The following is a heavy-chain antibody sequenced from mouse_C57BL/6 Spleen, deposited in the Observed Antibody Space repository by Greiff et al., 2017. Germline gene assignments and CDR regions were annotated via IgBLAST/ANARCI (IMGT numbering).Heavy chain of an antibody. D-gene: IGHD1-1*01. V-gene: IGHV1-72*01. J-gene: IGHJ4*01. Sequence: QVQLQQPGAGLVKPGASVKLSCKASGYTFTSYWMHWVKQRPGRGLEWIGRIGPNSGGTKYNEKFKSKATLTVDKPSSTAYMQLSSLTSEDSAVYYCAINYYGSISYRDYWGQGTSVPVSS. CDR3: AINYYGSISYRDY. CDR1: GYTFTSYW. CDR2: IGPNSGGT.